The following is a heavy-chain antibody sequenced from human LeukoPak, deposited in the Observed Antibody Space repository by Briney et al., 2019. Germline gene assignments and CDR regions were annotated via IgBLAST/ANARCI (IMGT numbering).Heavy chain of an antibody. V-gene: IGHV3-48*01. CDR1: GFTFSSYS. D-gene: IGHD2-2*01. CDR3: ARLCSSTSCYWDY. J-gene: IGHJ4*02. Sequence: GSLRLSCAASGFTFSSYSMNWVRQAPGKGLEWVSYISSSSSTIYYADSVKGRFTISRDNAKNSLYLQMNSLRAEDTAVYYCARLCSSTSCYWDYWGQGTLVTVSS. CDR2: ISSSSSTI.